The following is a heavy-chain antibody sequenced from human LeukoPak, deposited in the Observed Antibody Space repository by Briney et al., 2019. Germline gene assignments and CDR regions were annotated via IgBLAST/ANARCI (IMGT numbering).Heavy chain of an antibody. CDR3: ARAPYYDFWSGYYKDYYYYMDV. J-gene: IGHJ6*03. CDR1: GYTFTSFD. Sequence: ASVKVSCKASGYTFTSFDINWVRQAPGQGLEWMGWMNPNSGNTVYAQKFQGRVTMTRNTSISTAYMELSSLRSEDTAVYYCARAPYYDFWSGYYKDYYYYMDVWGKGTTVTVSS. D-gene: IGHD3-3*01. V-gene: IGHV1-8*01. CDR2: MNPNSGNT.